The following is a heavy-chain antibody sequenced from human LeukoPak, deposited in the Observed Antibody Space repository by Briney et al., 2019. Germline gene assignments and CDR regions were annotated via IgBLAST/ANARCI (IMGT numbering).Heavy chain of an antibody. D-gene: IGHD1-26*01. CDR1: GFTVSSNY. V-gene: IGHV3-66*02. J-gene: IGHJ4*02. CDR2: IYSGGST. Sequence: PGGSLRLSCAASGFTVSSNYMSWVRQAPGKGLGWVSVIYSGGSTYYADSVKGRFTISRDNSKNTLYLQMNSLRAEDTAVYYCARDGRDSGSYYTDYWGQGTLVTVSS. CDR3: ARDGRDSGSYYTDY.